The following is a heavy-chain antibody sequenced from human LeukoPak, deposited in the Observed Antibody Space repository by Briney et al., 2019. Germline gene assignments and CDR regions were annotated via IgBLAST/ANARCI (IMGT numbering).Heavy chain of an antibody. CDR3: ARDNGYDSSGYSHYFDY. J-gene: IGHJ4*02. Sequence: GGSLRLSCAASGFTFSSYAMHWVRQAPGKGLEWVAVISYDGSNKYYADSVKGRFTISRDNSKNTLYLQMNSLRAEDTAVYYCARDNGYDSSGYSHYFDYWGQGTLVTVSS. CDR2: ISYDGSNK. D-gene: IGHD3-22*01. CDR1: GFTFSSYA. V-gene: IGHV3-30*04.